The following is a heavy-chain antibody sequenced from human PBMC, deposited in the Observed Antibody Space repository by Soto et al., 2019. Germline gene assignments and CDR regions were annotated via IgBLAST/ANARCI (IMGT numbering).Heavy chain of an antibody. J-gene: IGHJ5*02. V-gene: IGHV4-59*01. CDR3: ECGGNWFDP. CDR2: MYYNGNI. CDR1: GGSISNYY. D-gene: IGHD3-16*01. Sequence: QLQVQESGPGLVKPSETLSLTCNVSGGSISNYYWTWIRQSREKGLEWIGHMYYNGNINYNPSLKTRVTISIDTSKNQFSLDLKSVTAADTAVYSCECGGNWFDPGGQGVLVTVSS.